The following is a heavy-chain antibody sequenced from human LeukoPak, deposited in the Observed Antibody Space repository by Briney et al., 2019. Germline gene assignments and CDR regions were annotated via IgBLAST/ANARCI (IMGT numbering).Heavy chain of an antibody. J-gene: IGHJ4*02. CDR1: GGSISRYY. CDR3: AREFYDYVWGSLDY. CDR2: IYTNGST. D-gene: IGHD3-16*01. V-gene: IGHV4-4*07. Sequence: SETLSLTCTVSGGSISRYYWSWIRQPAGKGLEWIGRIYTNGSTNYNPSLKSRVTMSVDTSKNQFSLKLSSVTAADTAVYYCAREFYDYVWGSLDYWGQGTLVTVSS.